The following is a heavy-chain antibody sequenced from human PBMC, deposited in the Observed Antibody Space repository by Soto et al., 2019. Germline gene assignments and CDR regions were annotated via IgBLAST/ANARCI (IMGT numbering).Heavy chain of an antibody. D-gene: IGHD1-26*01. CDR2: IYFDGITT. Sequence: EVQLVESGGGVVQPGGPRGLSCQASGFPLNPHWMNWSPQPQGKGRVWVSRIYFDGITTNYADSVKGRLTVSRDNAKNTVYLHVNTLRDEDTAVYYCARGGAMGVDYWGQGTLVTVSS. V-gene: IGHV3-74*01. J-gene: IGHJ4*02. CDR3: ARGGAMGVDY. CDR1: GFPLNPHW.